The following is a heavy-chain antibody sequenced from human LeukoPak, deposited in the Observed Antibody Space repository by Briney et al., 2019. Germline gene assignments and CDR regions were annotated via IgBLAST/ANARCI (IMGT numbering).Heavy chain of an antibody. CDR2: INHSGST. CDR1: GGSFSGYY. D-gene: IGHD2/OR15-2a*01. CDR3: ARDTFYYYYMDV. J-gene: IGHJ6*03. V-gene: IGHV4-34*01. Sequence: SETLSLTCAVYGGSFSGYYWSWIRQPPGKGLEWIGEINHSGSTNYNPSLKSRVTISVDTSKNQFSLKLSSVTAADTAVYYCARDTFYYYYMDVWGKGTSVTISS.